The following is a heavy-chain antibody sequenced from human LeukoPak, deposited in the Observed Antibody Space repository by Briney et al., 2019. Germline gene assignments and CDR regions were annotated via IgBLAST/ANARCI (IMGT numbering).Heavy chain of an antibody. CDR1: GLMFTTYW. J-gene: IGHJ4*02. CDR2: IKPDGSET. D-gene: IGHD6-13*01. V-gene: IGHV3-7*01. CDR3: GGFGYEAAVDL. Sequence: GGSLRLSCAASGLMFTTYWMTWVRQAPGKGPVWVANIKPDGSETYYVDSGKGRFTISRDNTKSLLYLQMNSLRGEDAALYYCGGFGYEAAVDLWGQGTLVTVSS.